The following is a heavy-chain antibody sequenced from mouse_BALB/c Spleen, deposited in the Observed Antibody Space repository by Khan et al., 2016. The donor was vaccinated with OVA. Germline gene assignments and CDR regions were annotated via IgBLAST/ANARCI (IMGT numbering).Heavy chain of an antibody. CDR3: ARRGAARATWDYFDS. CDR1: GYTFTNYW. CDR2: TYPGGGYT. D-gene: IGHD3-1*01. Sequence: QVQLKESGAELVRPGTSVKMSCKAAGYTFTNYWIGWVKQRPGHGLEWIGDTYPGGGYTNYNEKFKGKATLTADTSSSTAYMQLSGLTSEDSAIYYYARRGAARATWDYFDSWGQGTTLTVSS. V-gene: IGHV1-63*02. J-gene: IGHJ2*01.